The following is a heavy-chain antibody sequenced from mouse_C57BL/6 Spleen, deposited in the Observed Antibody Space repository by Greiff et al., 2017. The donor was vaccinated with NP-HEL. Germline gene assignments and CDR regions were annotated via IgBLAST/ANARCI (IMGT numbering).Heavy chain of an antibody. CDR2: INPNNGGT. Sequence: EVQLQQSGPELVKPGASVKMSCKASGYTFTDYNMHWVKQSHGKSLEWIGYINPNNGGTSYNQKFKGKATLTVNKSSSTAYMELRSLTSEDFAVYYCAIYYYGQFAYWGQGTLVTVSA. D-gene: IGHD1-1*01. CDR1: GYTFTDYN. V-gene: IGHV1-22*01. J-gene: IGHJ3*01. CDR3: AIYYYGQFAY.